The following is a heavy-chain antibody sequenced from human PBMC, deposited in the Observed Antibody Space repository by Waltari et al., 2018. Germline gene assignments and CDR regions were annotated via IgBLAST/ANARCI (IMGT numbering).Heavy chain of an antibody. Sequence: STNYNPSLKSRVTISVDTSKNQFSLKLSSVTAADTAVYYCARGTSTYYDILTGYSDGHDAFDIWGPGTLVTVSS. V-gene: IGHV4-59*09. CDR3: ARGTSTYYDILTGYSDGHDAFDI. J-gene: IGHJ3*02. CDR2: ST. D-gene: IGHD3-9*01.